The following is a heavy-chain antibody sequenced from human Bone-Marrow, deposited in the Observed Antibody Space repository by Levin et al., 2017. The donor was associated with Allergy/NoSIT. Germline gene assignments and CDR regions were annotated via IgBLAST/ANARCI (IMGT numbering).Heavy chain of an antibody. J-gene: IGHJ6*02. D-gene: IGHD2-2*02. V-gene: IGHV3-30-3*01. CDR2: ISYDGSNK. CDR1: GFTFSSYA. Sequence: GGSLRLSCAASGFTFSSYAMHWVRQAPGKGLEWVAVISYDGSNKYYADSVKGRFTISRDNSKNTLYLQMNSLRAEDTAVYYCAREWGVVVPAAITFYYDYYGMDVWGQGTTVTVSS. CDR3: AREWGVVVPAAITFYYDYYGMDV.